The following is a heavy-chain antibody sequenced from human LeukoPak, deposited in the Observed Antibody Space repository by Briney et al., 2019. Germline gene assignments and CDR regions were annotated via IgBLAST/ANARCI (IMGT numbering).Heavy chain of an antibody. CDR2: ISYDGNNK. CDR3: AKARRERWYGDAFGI. J-gene: IGHJ3*02. CDR1: GFTFSSYG. D-gene: IGHD6-13*01. V-gene: IGHV3-30*18. Sequence: GGSLRLSCAASGFTFSSYGMHWVRQAPGKGLEWVTVISYDGNNKYYADSVKGRFTISRDNSKNTLDLQMNSLRPEDTAVYYCAKARRERWYGDAFGIWGQGTMVTVSS.